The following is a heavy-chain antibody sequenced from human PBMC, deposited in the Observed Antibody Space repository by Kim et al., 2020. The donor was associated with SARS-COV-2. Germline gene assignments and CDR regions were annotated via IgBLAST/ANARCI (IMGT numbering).Heavy chain of an antibody. V-gene: IGHV3-23*01. J-gene: IGHJ4*02. Sequence: GGSLRLSCVVSGFTLSTSAMSWVRQAPGKGLEWVSTLTGSGGSTYYADSVKGRFTISRDNPKNTLFLQMNSLRVEDTALYYCAKRVENHFDNWGQGTLVT. CDR3: AKRVENHFDN. CDR2: LTGSGGST. CDR1: GFTLSTSA.